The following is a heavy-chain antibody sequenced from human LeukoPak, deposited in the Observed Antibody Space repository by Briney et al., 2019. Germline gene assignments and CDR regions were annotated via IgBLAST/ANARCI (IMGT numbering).Heavy chain of an antibody. D-gene: IGHD6-6*01. CDR2: IYYSGST. Sequence: SETLSLTCTVSGGSISSSSYYWGWIRQPPGKGLEGIGSIYYSGSTYYNPSLKSRVTISVDTSKNQFSLKLSSVTAADTAVYYCARLRAARLYNWSDPWGQGTLVTVSS. V-gene: IGHV4-39*01. J-gene: IGHJ5*02. CDR3: ARLRAARLYNWSDP. CDR1: GGSISSSSYY.